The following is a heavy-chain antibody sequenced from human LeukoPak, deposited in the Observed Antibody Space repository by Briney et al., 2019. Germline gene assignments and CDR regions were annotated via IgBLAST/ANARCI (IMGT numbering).Heavy chain of an antibody. V-gene: IGHV4-34*01. CDR2: INHSGST. D-gene: IGHD6-19*01. Sequence: KASETLSLTCAVYGGSFSGYYWSWIRQPPGKGLEWIGEINHSGSTNYNPSLKSRVTISVDTSKNQFSLNLTSVTAADTAVYYCASVHSGWSGYNWFDPWGQGTLVTVSS. CDR1: GGSFSGYY. J-gene: IGHJ5*02. CDR3: ASVHSGWSGYNWFDP.